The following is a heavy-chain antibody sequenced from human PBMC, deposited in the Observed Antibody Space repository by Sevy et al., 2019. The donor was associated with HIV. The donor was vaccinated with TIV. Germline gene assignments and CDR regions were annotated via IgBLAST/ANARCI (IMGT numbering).Heavy chain of an antibody. CDR2: LSFGCGKI. V-gene: IGHV3-23*01. CDR1: GFTFSKYS. Sequence: GGSLRLSCAASGFTFSKYSMSWVRQPPGKGLEWVSTLSFGCGKINYAGSVKGRFTISRDNSKGSVYLQMNNLRPEDTAVYYCAREGCTKPHDYWGQGTLVTVSS. D-gene: IGHD2-8*01. J-gene: IGHJ4*02. CDR3: AREGCTKPHDY.